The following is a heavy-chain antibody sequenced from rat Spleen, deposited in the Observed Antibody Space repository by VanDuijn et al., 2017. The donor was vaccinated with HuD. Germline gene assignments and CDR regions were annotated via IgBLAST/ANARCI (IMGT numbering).Heavy chain of an antibody. V-gene: IGHV5-19*01. D-gene: IGHD2-7*01. J-gene: IGHJ3*01. CDR2: ISPSGGIT. CDR3: ATAGSRISRFAY. Sequence: EVQLVESGGGLVQPGRSLKLSCAASGFIFSRSAMAWVRQAPTKGLEWVASISPSGGITDYRDSVKGRFAISRDTAKSTLYLQMDSLGSEDTATYYCATAGSRISRFAYWGQGTLVTVSS. CDR1: GFIFSRSA.